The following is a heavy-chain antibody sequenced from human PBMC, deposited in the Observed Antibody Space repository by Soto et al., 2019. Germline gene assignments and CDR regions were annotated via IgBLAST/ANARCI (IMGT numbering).Heavy chain of an antibody. CDR1: GGSVSSGSYY. D-gene: IGHD6-19*01. V-gene: IGHV4-61*01. J-gene: IGHJ6*02. CDR2: IYYSGRT. CDR3: ARGIEGWYQGRYYYGMDV. Sequence: QVQLQESGPGLVKPSETLSLTCTVSGGSVSSGSYYWSWIRQPPGKGLEWIGYIYYSGRTNYNPPRKSRVPISVHTSKNQISRKLRSVTAADTAVYYCARGIEGWYQGRYYYGMDVWGQGTTVTVSS.